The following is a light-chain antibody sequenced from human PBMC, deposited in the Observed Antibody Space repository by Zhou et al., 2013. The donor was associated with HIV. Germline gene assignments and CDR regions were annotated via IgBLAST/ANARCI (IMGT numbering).Light chain of an antibody. CDR3: QQYGSSPIT. V-gene: IGKV3-11*01. CDR1: QSVSSY. Sequence: EIVLTQSPATLSLSPGERATLSCRASQSVSSYLAWYQQKPGQAPRLLIYDASNRATGIPARFSGSGSGTDFTLTISSLEPEDFAVYYCQQYGSSPITFGQGTRLETK. CDR2: DAS. J-gene: IGKJ5*01.